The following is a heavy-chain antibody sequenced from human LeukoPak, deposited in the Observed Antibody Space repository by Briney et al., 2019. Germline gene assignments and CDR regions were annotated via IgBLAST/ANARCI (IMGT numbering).Heavy chain of an antibody. V-gene: IGHV4-59*01. D-gene: IGHD4-23*01. CDR3: ARVPGGGIFDY. Sequence: SETLSLTCSVSGGXISSYYWSWIRQPPGKGLEWIGYIYYSGSTNYNPSLKSRVTISVDTSKNQFSLKLSSVTAADTAVYYCARVPGGGIFDYWGQGTLVTVSS. CDR1: GGXISSYY. CDR2: IYYSGST. J-gene: IGHJ4*02.